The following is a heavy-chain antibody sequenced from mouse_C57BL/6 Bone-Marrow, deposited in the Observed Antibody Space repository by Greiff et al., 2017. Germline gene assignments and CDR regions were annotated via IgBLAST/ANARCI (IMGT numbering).Heavy chain of an antibody. CDR1: GYSFTDYN. Sequence: LVKPGASVMISCKASGYSFTDYNMNWVKQSNGKSLEWIGVIHPNYGTTSYNKKFKDKSTLTVDQSSSTAYMQLNRLTSEDSAVYYCTKYGGFAYWGQGTLVTVSA. V-gene: IGHV1-39*01. J-gene: IGHJ3*01. CDR2: IHPNYGTT. D-gene: IGHD1-1*02. CDR3: TKYGGFAY.